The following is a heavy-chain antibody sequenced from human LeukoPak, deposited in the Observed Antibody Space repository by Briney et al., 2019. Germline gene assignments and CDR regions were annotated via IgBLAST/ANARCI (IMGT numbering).Heavy chain of an antibody. Sequence: SQTLSLTCTVSGGSISSGDYYWSWIRQPPGKGLEWIGYIYYSGSTYYNPSLKSRVTISVDTSKNQFSLKLSSVTAADTAVYYCAQRTGTRYWYFDLWGRGTLVTVSS. CDR2: IYYSGST. J-gene: IGHJ2*01. CDR3: AQRTGTRYWYFDL. D-gene: IGHD2-8*02. CDR1: GGSISSGDYY. V-gene: IGHV4-30-4*08.